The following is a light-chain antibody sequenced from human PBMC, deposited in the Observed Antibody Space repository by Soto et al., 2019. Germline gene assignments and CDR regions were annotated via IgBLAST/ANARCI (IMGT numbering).Light chain of an antibody. J-gene: IGKJ5*01. CDR2: GAS. CDR3: QQYNNWPLT. Sequence: EILVTQSPSSLSASVGDRPTISCRASRGVSSSLAWYQQTPGKAPKLLLRGASTMHTGVPARFSGSGAGTEFTLTISSLQSEDFAVYYCQQYNNWPLTFGQGTRLEIK. CDR1: RGVSSS. V-gene: IGKV3D-15*01.